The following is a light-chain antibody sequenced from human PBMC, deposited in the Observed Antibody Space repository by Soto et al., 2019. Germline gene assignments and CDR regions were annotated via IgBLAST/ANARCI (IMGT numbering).Light chain of an antibody. J-gene: IGKJ1*01. CDR2: DAS. Sequence: DIQMTQSPSSLSASVGDRVTITCRASESISSYLTWYQQKPGKAPNLLIYDASSLQSGVPSRFSGSGSGTDFTLTVSSLQPEDFAIYFCQQSYSTPWTFGHGTKVDI. V-gene: IGKV1-39*01. CDR3: QQSYSTPWT. CDR1: ESISSY.